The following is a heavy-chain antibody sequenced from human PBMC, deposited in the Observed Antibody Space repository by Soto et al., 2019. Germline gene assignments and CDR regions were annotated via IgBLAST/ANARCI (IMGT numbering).Heavy chain of an antibody. D-gene: IGHD2-15*01. V-gene: IGHV3-48*04. CDR1: GFTFRSYA. CDR2: ISSSGSTI. J-gene: IGHJ3*02. CDR3: ARHCSGGSCHDAFDI. Sequence: TGGSLRLSCAASGFTFRSYAMHWVRQAPGKGLEWVSYISSSGSTIYYADSVKGRFTISRDNAKNSLYLQMNSLRAEDTAVYYCARHCSGGSCHDAFDIWGQGTMVTVSS.